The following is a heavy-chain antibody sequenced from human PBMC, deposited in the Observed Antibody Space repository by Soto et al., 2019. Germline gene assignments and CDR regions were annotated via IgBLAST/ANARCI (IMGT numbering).Heavy chain of an antibody. Sequence: SETLSLTCAVSGRSITSGNWWSWIRQSPGKGLVWIGEIYHSGGTNYNPSLKSRVTISVDKSKNQFSLKLTSVTAADTAVYYCARVSRDPDWFAPWGQGTLVTVSS. CDR1: GRSITSGNW. V-gene: IGHV4-4*02. CDR2: IYHSGGT. J-gene: IGHJ5*02. CDR3: ARVSRDPDWFAP.